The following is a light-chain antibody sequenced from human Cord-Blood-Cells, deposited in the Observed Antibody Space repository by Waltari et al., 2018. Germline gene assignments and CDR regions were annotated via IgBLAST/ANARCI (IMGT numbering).Light chain of an antibody. CDR1: QSISSW. Sequence: DIQMTQSPSTLSASVGDRVTINCRASQSISSWLAWYQQKPGKAPKLLIYKASSLESGVPSRFSGSGSGTEFTLTISSLQPDDFATYYCQQYNSYSPYTFGQGTKLEIK. CDR3: QQYNSYSPYT. J-gene: IGKJ2*01. V-gene: IGKV1-5*03. CDR2: KAS.